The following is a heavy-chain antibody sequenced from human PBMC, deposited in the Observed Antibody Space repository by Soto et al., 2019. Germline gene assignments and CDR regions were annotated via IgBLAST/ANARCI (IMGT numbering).Heavy chain of an antibody. CDR2: IYSDDDK. V-gene: IGHV2-5*02. D-gene: IGHD4-17*01. J-gene: IGHJ4*02. CDR3: AHLTTAGFYFDY. CDR1: GFSLRNSGVG. Sequence: QITLKESGPTLVKPTQTLTLTCTFSGFSLRNSGVGVGWIRQPPGKALEWLALIYSDDDKRYSPSLKSRLTITKDTSKNPVVLTMTTMDPVDTATYSCAHLTTAGFYFDYWGQGTLVTVSS.